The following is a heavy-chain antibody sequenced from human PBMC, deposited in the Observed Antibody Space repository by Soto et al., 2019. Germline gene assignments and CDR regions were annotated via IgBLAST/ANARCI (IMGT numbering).Heavy chain of an antibody. CDR1: GFIFSTYA. CDR3: AKRTEYSSDPAFDY. J-gene: IGHJ4*02. D-gene: IGHD5-18*01. Sequence: GGSLRPSCAASGFIFSTYAMSWVRQAPGKGLEWVSAISASAGSTYYADSVKGRFTISRDNSKNTLDLQMNGLRAEDTAVYYCAKRTEYSSDPAFDYRGQGTLVTVSS. V-gene: IGHV3-23*01. CDR2: ISASAGST.